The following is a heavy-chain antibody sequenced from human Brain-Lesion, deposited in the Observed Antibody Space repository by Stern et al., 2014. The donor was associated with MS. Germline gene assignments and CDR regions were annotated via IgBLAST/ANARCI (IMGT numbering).Heavy chain of an antibody. J-gene: IGHJ6*02. Sequence: QVQLMQPGAEVKKPGASVKVSCKASGYTFTGYYMYWVRQAPGQGLEWMGWITPNSGGTHYAQKFQGRVTMTRDTSITTAYMELSRLRSDDTAVYYCARGYYGSGRPQKGMDVWGQGTTVTVSS. CDR1: GYTFTGYY. D-gene: IGHD3-10*01. CDR3: ARGYYGSGRPQKGMDV. CDR2: ITPNSGGT. V-gene: IGHV1-2*02.